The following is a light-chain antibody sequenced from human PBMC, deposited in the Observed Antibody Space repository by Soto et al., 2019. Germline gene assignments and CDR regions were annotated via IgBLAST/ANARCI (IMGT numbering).Light chain of an antibody. J-gene: IGKJ1*01. V-gene: IGKV1-5*03. CDR2: EAS. Sequence: DIQMTQSPSTLSASVGDRVTITCRASQSISSYLNWYQQKPGKAPKLLIYEASSLEGGVPSRFSGSGSGTEFTLTISSLQPDDFATYYCQQYNSYSPWTFGQGTKVDIK. CDR3: QQYNSYSPWT. CDR1: QSISSY.